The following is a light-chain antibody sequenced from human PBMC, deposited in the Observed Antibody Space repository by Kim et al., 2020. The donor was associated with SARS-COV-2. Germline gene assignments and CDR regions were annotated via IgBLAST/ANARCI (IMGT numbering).Light chain of an antibody. CDR1: TSNIGAGHG. V-gene: IGLV1-40*01. CDR2: LND. Sequence: RVTISCTGSTSNIGAGHGVQWYQQLPGTAPNLLIYLNDNRPSGLPARFSGSQSGTSASLAITGLQAEDEADYYCQSYDSSLTVSVFGGGTQLTVL. CDR3: QSYDSSLTVSV. J-gene: IGLJ2*01.